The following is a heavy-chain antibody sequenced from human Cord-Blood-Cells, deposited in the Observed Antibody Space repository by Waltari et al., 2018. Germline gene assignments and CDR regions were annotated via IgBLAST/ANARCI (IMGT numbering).Heavy chain of an antibody. CDR2: MNPNSGNT. CDR1: GYNFTSYD. CDR3: ARGGGYSSSSIQFNWFDP. J-gene: IGHJ5*02. Sequence: QVQLVQSGAEVKKPGASVKVSCKASGYNFTSYDINWVRQATAQGLEWMGWMNPNSGNTGYAQKFQGRVTITRNTSISTAYMELSSLRSEDTAVYYCARGGGYSSSSIQFNWFDPWGQGTLVTVSS. V-gene: IGHV1-8*02. D-gene: IGHD6-6*01.